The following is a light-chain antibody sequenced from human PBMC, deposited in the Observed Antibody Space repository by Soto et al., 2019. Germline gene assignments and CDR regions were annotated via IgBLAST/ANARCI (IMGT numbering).Light chain of an antibody. CDR2: GAS. CDR3: QQYGSSPPTT. CDR1: QSVSSSY. V-gene: IGKV3-20*01. J-gene: IGKJ1*01. Sequence: EIVLTQSPGTLSLSPGERATLSCRASQSVSSSYLAWYQQKPGLAPRLLIYGASSRATGIPDRFSGSGSGTDFTLTISRLEPEDFAVYYCQQYGSSPPTTFGQGTKVEI.